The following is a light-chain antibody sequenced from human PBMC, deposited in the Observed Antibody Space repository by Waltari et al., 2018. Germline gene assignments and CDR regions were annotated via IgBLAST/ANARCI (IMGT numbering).Light chain of an antibody. V-gene: IGLV3-1*01. CDR2: RDP. Sequence: SYDLTQPPSVSVSPGATAPLSSSGPTLGATFATGYRQRPGQSPFLVIYRDPHRSSGIPERFSGPNSGNTATLTIGGAQTVDEAVYYCQAWDDSSIVFGGGTKLTVL. J-gene: IGLJ2*01. CDR3: QAWDDSSIV. CDR1: TLGATF.